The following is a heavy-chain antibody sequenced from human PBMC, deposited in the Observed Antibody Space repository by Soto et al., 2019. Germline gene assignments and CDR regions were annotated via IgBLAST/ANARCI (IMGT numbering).Heavy chain of an antibody. Sequence: QVQLVESGGGVVQPGRSLRLSCAASGFTFSSYGIHWVRQAPGKGLEGVSVISYDGINKYYADSGKGRFTISRDNSENPLYLQMTSLGAEDTSVYYCAKSVYNWNVGFFDFWGQGTLVTVSS. CDR3: AKSVYNWNVGFFDF. V-gene: IGHV3-30*18. D-gene: IGHD1-1*01. CDR2: ISYDGINK. J-gene: IGHJ4*02. CDR1: GFTFSSYG.